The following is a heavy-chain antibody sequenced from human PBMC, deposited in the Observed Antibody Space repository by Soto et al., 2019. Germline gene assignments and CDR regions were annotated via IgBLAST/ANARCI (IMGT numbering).Heavy chain of an antibody. CDR2: IYHSGST. CDR1: GGSISSGGYS. CDR3: AINHWSGYSGVDWSDP. V-gene: IGHV4-30-2*01. D-gene: IGHD3-3*01. J-gene: IGHJ5*02. Sequence: SETLSLTCAVSGGSISSGGYSWSWIRQPPGKGLEWIGYIYHSGSTYYNPSLKSRVTISVDRSKNQFSLKLSSVTAADTAVYYCAINHWSGYSGVDWSDPWGQGTLVTVSS.